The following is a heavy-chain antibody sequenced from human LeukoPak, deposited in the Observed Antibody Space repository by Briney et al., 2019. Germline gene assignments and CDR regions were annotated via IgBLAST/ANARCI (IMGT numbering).Heavy chain of an antibody. CDR2: IYYSGST. CDR3: ARRIVRGKIGFDY. J-gene: IGHJ4*02. CDR1: GGSISRYY. V-gene: IGHV4-59*08. Sequence: SETLSLTCTASGGSISRYYWSWIRQPPGKGLEWIGYIYYSGSTNYNPSLKNRVTISVDTSKNQSSLKLSSVTAADTAVYYCARRIVRGKIGFDYWGQGTVVTVSS. D-gene: IGHD3-10*01.